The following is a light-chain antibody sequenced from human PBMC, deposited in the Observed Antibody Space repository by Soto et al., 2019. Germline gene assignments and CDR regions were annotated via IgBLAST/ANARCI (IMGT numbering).Light chain of an antibody. V-gene: IGLV1-40*01. CDR2: GNN. J-gene: IGLJ3*02. CDR3: QSYDNSLSDSV. CDR1: SSNIGAAYA. Sequence: QAVVTQPPSVSGAPGQRVTISCTGSSSNIGAAYAVHWYQQFPGTAPKLLIYGNNNRPSGVPARFPGSKSGTSASLAITGRQAEDEADYYCQSYDNSLSDSVFGGGTKLTVL.